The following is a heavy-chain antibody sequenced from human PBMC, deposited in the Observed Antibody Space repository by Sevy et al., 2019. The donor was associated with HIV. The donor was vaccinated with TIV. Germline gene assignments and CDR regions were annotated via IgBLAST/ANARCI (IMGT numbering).Heavy chain of an antibody. CDR2: ISNTSSTI. D-gene: IGHD4-4*01. CDR3: ATLFHYSSRFDY. Sequence: GGALRLSCAASGFTFSSYSMNWVRQAPGKGLEWVSYISNTSSTIKYADSVKGRFTISRDNAKNALYLQMNSLRDEDTAVYFGATLFHYSSRFDYWGQGTLVTVSS. V-gene: IGHV3-48*02. J-gene: IGHJ4*02. CDR1: GFTFSSYS.